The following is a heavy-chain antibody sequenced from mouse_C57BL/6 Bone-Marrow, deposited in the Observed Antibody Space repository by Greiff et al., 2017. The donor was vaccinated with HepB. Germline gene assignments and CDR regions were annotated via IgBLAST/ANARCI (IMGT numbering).Heavy chain of an antibody. D-gene: IGHD1-1*01. J-gene: IGHJ1*03. CDR3: ARDAPVVATDWYFDV. CDR2: SRNKANDYTT. V-gene: IGHV7-1*01. Sequence: EVKVVESGGGLVQSGRSLRLSCATSGFTFSDFYMEWVRQAPGKGLEWIAASRNKANDYTTEYSASVKGLFIVSRDTSQSILYLQMNALRAEDTAIYYCARDAPVVATDWYFDVWGTGTTVTVSS. CDR1: GFTFSDFY.